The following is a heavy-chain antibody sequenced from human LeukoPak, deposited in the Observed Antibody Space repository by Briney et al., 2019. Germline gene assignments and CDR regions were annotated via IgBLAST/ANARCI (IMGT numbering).Heavy chain of an antibody. CDR3: ATFYYDSSGKSTSFDY. V-gene: IGHV1-2*02. D-gene: IGHD3-22*01. J-gene: IGHJ4*02. CDR2: INPKSGDT. CDR1: GYTFTGYY. Sequence: ASVKVSCKASGYTFTGYYLHWVRQAAGQGLEWMGWINPKSGDTNYAQKFQGRVTMTRDTSISTAYTELSRLRSDDTAMYYCATFYYDSSGKSTSFDYWGQGTLVTVSS.